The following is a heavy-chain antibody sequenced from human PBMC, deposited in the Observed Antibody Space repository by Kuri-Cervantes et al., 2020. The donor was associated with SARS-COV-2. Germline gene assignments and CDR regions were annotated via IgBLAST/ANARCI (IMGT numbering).Heavy chain of an antibody. D-gene: IGHD2-8*02. CDR2: FDPEDGET. J-gene: IGHJ3*02. V-gene: IGHV1-24*01. Sequence: ASVKVSCKVSGYTLTELSMHWVRQAPGKGLEWMGGFDPEDGETIYAQKFQGRVTMTEDTSTDTAYMELSSLRSEDTAVYYCARSFELGVPNAFDIWGQGTMVTVSS. CDR3: ARSFELGVPNAFDI. CDR1: GYTLTELS.